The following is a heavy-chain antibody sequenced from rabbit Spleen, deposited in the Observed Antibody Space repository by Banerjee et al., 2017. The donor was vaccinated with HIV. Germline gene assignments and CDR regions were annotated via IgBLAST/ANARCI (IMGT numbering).Heavy chain of an antibody. CDR1: GFSFSNAYY. V-gene: IGHV1S40*01. J-gene: IGHJ4*01. Sequence: QSLEESGGDLVKPGASLTLTCTASGFSFSNAYYMCWVRQAPGKGLECIACIYGGSGGSTWYASWVNGRFSISRENAQNTVFLQMTSLTAADTATYFCARDDGSYDYIDGYFNLWGPGTLVTVS. CDR3: ARDDGSYDYIDGYFNL. D-gene: IGHD6-1*01. CDR2: IYGGSGGST.